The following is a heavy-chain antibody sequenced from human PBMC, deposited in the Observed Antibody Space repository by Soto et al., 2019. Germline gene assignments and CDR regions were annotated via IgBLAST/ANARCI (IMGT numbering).Heavy chain of an antibody. CDR2: IYPGDSDT. Sequence: GESLKISCKGSGYSFTSYWIGWVRQMPGKGLVWMGIIYPGDSDTRYSPSLQGQVTISADKSISTAYLQWSSLKASDTAMYYCARNRVYDILTGYYTYYFDYWGQGTLVTVSS. V-gene: IGHV5-51*01. CDR3: ARNRVYDILTGYYTYYFDY. J-gene: IGHJ4*02. D-gene: IGHD3-9*01. CDR1: GYSFTSYW.